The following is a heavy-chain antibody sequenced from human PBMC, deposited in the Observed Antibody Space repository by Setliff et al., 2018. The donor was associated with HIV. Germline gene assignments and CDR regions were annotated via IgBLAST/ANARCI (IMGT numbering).Heavy chain of an antibody. V-gene: IGHV3-30*02. CDR3: VRGPQFTPH. D-gene: IGHD3-16*01. CDR1: NFTFSFYG. Sequence: SGGSLRLSCAASNFTFSFYGMHWVRQAPGKGLEWVAFTPNDGSYKNYADSVKGRFTISRDNAKNTLYLQMNRLRADDTAVYYCVRGPQFTPHWGQGTLVTVS. J-gene: IGHJ4*02. CDR2: TPNDGSYK.